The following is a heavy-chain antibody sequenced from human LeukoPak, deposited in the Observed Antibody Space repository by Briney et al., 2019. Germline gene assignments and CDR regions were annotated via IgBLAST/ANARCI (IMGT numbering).Heavy chain of an antibody. D-gene: IGHD3-9*01. CDR1: GVSISTSEW. Sequence: KSSETLSLTCAVSGVSISTSEWWIWVRQPPGQGLEWIGEIHRDGRTRCNPSLTSRVTMSMDYSKNQFSLDVRFVTAADTAIYYCGKTDIYFNPIDYWGPGSLVTVSS. V-gene: IGHV4-4*02. J-gene: IGHJ4*02. CDR3: GKTDIYFNPIDY. CDR2: IHRDGRT.